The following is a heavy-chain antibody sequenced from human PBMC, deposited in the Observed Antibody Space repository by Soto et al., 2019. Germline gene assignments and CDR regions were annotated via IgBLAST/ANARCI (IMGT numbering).Heavy chain of an antibody. CDR1: GYTFTGYY. CDR3: ARDRISMSGWYGY. Sequence: ASVKVSCKASGYTFTGYYMHWVRQAPGQGLEWMGWINPNSGDTNYAQKLQGRATMTRDTSTSTAYMELRSLRSDDMAVYYCARDRISMSGWYGYWGQGTLVTVSS. V-gene: IGHV1-2*02. J-gene: IGHJ4*02. CDR2: INPNSGDT. D-gene: IGHD6-19*01.